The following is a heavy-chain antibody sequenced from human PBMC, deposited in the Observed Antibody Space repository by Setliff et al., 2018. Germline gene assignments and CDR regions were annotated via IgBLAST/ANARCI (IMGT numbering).Heavy chain of an antibody. V-gene: IGHV4-30-4*08. CDR1: GGSISSGDYY. CDR3: ARHLLVQGTYHFDY. J-gene: IGHJ4*02. Sequence: PSETLSLTCTVSGGSISSGDYYWSWIRQPPGKGLEWIGYIYYSGSTYYNPSLKGRVTLSVDTTKNQFSLKLTSMTAADTAVYFCARHLLVQGTYHFDYWGQGSPVTVSS. CDR2: IYYSGST. D-gene: IGHD3-10*01.